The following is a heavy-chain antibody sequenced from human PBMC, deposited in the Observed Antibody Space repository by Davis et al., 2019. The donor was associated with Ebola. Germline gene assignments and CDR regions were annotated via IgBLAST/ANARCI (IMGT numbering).Heavy chain of an antibody. CDR1: GFTFSSGN. CDR2: IYIGVTT. V-gene: IGHV3-66*01. J-gene: IGHJ4*02. Sequence: GESLKISCAASGFTFSSGNMNWVRQAPGKGLEWVSTIYIGVTTQYADAVKGRFTISRDTSKNTLYLQMNSLRAEDTAVYYCARSASESDYWGQGTLVTVSS. CDR3: ARSASESDY.